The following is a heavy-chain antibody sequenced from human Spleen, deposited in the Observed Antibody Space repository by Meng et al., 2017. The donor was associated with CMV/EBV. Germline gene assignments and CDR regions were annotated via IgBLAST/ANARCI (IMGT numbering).Heavy chain of an antibody. J-gene: IGHJ4*02. CDR2: GSGISGTT. CDR3: ARVGEMGASNY. V-gene: IGHV3-23*01. Sequence: GGSLRLSCAAFGFTFSNYAMSWVRQAPGKGLEWVSGGSGISGTTYYADSVKGRFAISRDNSKNTLYLQMNSLRAEDTAVYYCARVGEMGASNYWGRGTLVTVSS. CDR1: GFTFSNYA. D-gene: IGHD1-26*01.